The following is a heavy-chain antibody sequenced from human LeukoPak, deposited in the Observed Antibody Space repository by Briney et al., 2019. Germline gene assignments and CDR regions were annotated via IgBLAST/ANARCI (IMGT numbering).Heavy chain of an antibody. CDR2: ISYDGGKK. CDR3: ARGSADYYYYMDV. J-gene: IGHJ6*03. V-gene: IGHV3-30*03. CDR1: GFTFSSHD. Sequence: GGSLRLSCAASGFTFSSHDMHWVRQAPGKGLEWVAFISYDGGKKDYADSVKGRFTISRDNSRNTLYLQMNSLRAEDTAVYYCARGSADYYYYMDVWGKGTTVTISS. D-gene: IGHD6-6*01.